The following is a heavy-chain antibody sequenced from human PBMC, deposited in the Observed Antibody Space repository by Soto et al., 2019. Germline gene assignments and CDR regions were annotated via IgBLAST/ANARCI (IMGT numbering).Heavy chain of an antibody. CDR1: GVTFSSYA. J-gene: IGHJ6*02. V-gene: IGHV1-69*13. CDR2: IIPIFGTA. Sequence: SVKVSCKASGVTFSSYAISWVRQAPGQGLEWMGGIIPIFGTANYAQKFQGRVTITADESTSTAYMELSSLRSEDTAVYYCARVGSFSGSYRPRGMDVWGQGTTVTVSS. D-gene: IGHD1-26*01. CDR3: ARVGSFSGSYRPRGMDV.